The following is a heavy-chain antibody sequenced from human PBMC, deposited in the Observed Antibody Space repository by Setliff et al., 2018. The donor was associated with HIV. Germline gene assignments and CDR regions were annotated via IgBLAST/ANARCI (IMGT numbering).Heavy chain of an antibody. CDR3: ARDVGEMSENRLGYCSGGSCYGWNWFDP. CDR1: GGSISSGGYY. CDR2: IYYSGST. D-gene: IGHD2-15*01. V-gene: IGHV4-31*03. J-gene: IGHJ5*02. Sequence: KTSETLSLTCTVSGGSISSGGYYWSWIRQHPGKGLEWIGYIYYSGSTYYNPSLKSRVTISVDTSKNQFSLKLSSVTAADTAVYYCARDVGEMSENRLGYCSGGSCYGWNWFDPWGQGTLVTVSS.